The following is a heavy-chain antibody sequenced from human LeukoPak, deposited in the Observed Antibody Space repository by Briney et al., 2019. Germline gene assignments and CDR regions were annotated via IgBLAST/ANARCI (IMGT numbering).Heavy chain of an antibody. V-gene: IGHV3-23*01. J-gene: IGHJ4*02. D-gene: IGHD1-26*01. CDR1: GFTLSTYA. CDR3: AKGIVGSTKFDY. Sequence: GGSLRLSCAASGFTLSTYAMSWLRQPPGKGLEGVSAISGSGGSTYYADSVKGRFTISRDNSKNTLYLQMNSLRAEDTAVYYCAKGIVGSTKFDYWGQGTLVTVSS. CDR2: ISGSGGST.